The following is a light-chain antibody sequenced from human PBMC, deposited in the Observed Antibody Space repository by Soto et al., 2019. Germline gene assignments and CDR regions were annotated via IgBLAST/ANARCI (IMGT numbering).Light chain of an antibody. Sequence: DIQMTQSPSTLSASVGDRVTITCRASQSISSWLAWYQQKPGKAPKLLIYKASSLESGVPSRFSGSGSGTEFTLTISSLQPDDFATDYCQQYNSYPWTFSQGTKVEIK. CDR2: KAS. CDR1: QSISSW. CDR3: QQYNSYPWT. J-gene: IGKJ1*01. V-gene: IGKV1-5*03.